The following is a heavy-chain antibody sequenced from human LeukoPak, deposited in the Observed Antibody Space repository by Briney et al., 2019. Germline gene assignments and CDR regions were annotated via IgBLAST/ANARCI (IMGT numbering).Heavy chain of an antibody. D-gene: IGHD3-22*01. CDR3: ARDYYSDSSGYYYGADY. Sequence: GGSLRLSCAASGFTFSTYAMHWVRQAPGKGLQYVSTINNNGGSTYYANSVKGRFTISRDNSKNTLYLQMGSLRAEDMAVYYCARDYYSDSSGYYYGADYWGQGTLVIGSS. CDR1: GFTFSTYA. J-gene: IGHJ4*02. V-gene: IGHV3-64*01. CDR2: INNNGGST.